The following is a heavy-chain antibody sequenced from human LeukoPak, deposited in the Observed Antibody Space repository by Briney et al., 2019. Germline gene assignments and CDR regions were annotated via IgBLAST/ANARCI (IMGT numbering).Heavy chain of an antibody. J-gene: IGHJ4*02. V-gene: IGHV4-61*02. D-gene: IGHD2-2*01. CDR2: IYTSGST. CDR3: ARVGIDCSSTSCYERGFDY. Sequence: RPSETLSLTCTVSGGSISSGSHYWSWIRQPAGKGLEWIGRIYTSGSTNYNPSLKSRVTISVDTSKNQFSLKLSSVTAADTAVYYCARVGIDCSSTSCYERGFDYWGQGTLVTVSS. CDR1: GGSISSGSHY.